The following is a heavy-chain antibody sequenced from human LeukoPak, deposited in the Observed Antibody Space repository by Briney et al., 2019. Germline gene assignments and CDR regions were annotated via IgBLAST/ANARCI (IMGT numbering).Heavy chain of an antibody. D-gene: IGHD6-13*01. CDR2: ISSSSSYI. J-gene: IGHJ4*02. Sequence: GGSLRLSCAASGFTFSSYSMNWVRQAPGKGLGWVSSISSSSSYIYYADSVKGRFTISRDNAKNSLYLQMNSLRAEDTAVYYCARVSSSWCFDYWGQGTLVTVSS. CDR1: GFTFSSYS. CDR3: ARVSSSWCFDY. V-gene: IGHV3-21*01.